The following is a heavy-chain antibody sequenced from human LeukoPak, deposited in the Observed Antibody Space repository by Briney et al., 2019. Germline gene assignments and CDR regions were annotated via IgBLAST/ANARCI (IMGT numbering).Heavy chain of an antibody. V-gene: IGHV4-59*08. CDR3: AGQPENTRGFY. CDR1: GVSISSYY. Sequence: SETLSLTCTVSGVSISSYYWSWIRQPPGKGLEWIGHIYGSGSTNYNPSLKSRVTISVDTSKNQFSLRLTSVTAADTAVYFCAGQPENTRGFYWGQGTLVTVSS. D-gene: IGHD2-2*01. CDR2: IYGSGST. J-gene: IGHJ1*01.